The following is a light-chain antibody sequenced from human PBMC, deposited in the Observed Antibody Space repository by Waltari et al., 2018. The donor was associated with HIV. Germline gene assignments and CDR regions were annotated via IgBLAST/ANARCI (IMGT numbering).Light chain of an antibody. J-gene: IGLJ1*01. CDR3: SSYTSSSLWV. Sequence: QSALTQPASVSGSPGQSITISCTGTSSDVGGYNYVSWYQQHPGKAPKLMIYDVSNRPSGVSNRLSGSKSGNTASLTISGLQAEDEADYYCSSYTSSSLWVFGTGTKVTVL. CDR2: DVS. V-gene: IGLV2-14*03. CDR1: SSDVGGYNY.